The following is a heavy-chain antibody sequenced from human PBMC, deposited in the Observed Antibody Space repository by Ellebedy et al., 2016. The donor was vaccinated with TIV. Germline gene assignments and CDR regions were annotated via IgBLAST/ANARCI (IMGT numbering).Heavy chain of an antibody. CDR2: INPSGGRT. CDR1: GYTFTNYF. Sequence: ASVKVSCKASGYTFTNYFMHWVRQAPGQGLEWMGIINPSGGRTRYAQKFRGRVTMTTDTSTDTAYMELRSLRPDDTAVYYCARYSYDCLTGDNTRFDTWGQGTLVTVSS. CDR3: ARYSYDCLTGDNTRFDT. V-gene: IGHV1-46*01. D-gene: IGHD3-9*01. J-gene: IGHJ4*02.